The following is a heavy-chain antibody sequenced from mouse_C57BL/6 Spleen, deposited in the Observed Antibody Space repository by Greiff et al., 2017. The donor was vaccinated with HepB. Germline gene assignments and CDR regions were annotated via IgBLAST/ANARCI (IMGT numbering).Heavy chain of an antibody. Sequence: QVQLQQPGAELVRPGSSVKLSCKASGYTFTSYWLHWVKQRPIQGLEWIGNIDPSDSETHYNQKFKDKATLTVDKSSSTAYMQLSSLTSEDSAVYYCARDSSGYAYWGQGTLVTVSA. CDR2: IDPSDSET. CDR1: GYTFTSYW. CDR3: ARDSSGYAY. J-gene: IGHJ3*01. D-gene: IGHD3-2*02. V-gene: IGHV1-52*01.